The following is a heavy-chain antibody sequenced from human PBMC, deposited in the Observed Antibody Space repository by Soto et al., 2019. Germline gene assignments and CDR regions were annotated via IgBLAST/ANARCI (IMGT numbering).Heavy chain of an antibody. D-gene: IGHD6-13*01. V-gene: IGHV1-8*01. CDR1: GYTFTSYD. CDR3: ARSQQQLDYYYYYGMDV. Sequence: ASVKVSCKASGYTFTSYDINWVRQATGQGLEWMGWMNPNSGNTGYAHKFQVRVTMTRNTSISTAYMELSSLRSEDTAVYYCARSQQQLDYYYYYGMDVWGQGTTVTVSS. CDR2: MNPNSGNT. J-gene: IGHJ6*02.